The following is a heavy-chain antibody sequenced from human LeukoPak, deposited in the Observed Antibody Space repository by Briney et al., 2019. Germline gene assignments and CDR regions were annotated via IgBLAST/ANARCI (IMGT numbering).Heavy chain of an antibody. V-gene: IGHV1-2*02. CDR2: INPNSGGT. J-gene: IGHJ5*02. CDR1: GYTFTGHY. Sequence: ASVKVSCKASGYTFTGHYMHWVRQAPGQGLEWMGWINPNSGGTNYAQKFQGRVTMTRDTSISTAYMELSRLRSDDTAVYYCARDPIGYDSSGYLNWFDPWGQGTLVTVSS. CDR3: ARDPIGYDSSGYLNWFDP. D-gene: IGHD3-22*01.